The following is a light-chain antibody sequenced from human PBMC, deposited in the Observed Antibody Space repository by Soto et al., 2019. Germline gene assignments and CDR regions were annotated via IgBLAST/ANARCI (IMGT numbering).Light chain of an antibody. Sequence: QSVLTQPPSVSGAPGQRVTISCTGSSSNIGAGYDVPWYQQLPGTAPKLLIYGNSNRPSGFPDRFSGSKSGTSASLAITGLQAEDEADYYCQSYDSSLSVLYVFGTGTKVTVL. CDR2: GNS. CDR1: SSNIGAGYD. CDR3: QSYDSSLSVLYV. J-gene: IGLJ1*01. V-gene: IGLV1-40*01.